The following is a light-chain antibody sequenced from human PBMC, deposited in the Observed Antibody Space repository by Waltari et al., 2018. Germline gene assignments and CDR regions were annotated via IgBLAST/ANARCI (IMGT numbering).Light chain of an antibody. CDR1: NSAVGRYNF. V-gene: IGLV2-23*02. CDR2: GVT. CDR3: SSYAGDNIVV. J-gene: IGLJ2*01. Sequence: QSALTQPASVSGSLGQSITTPSTGTNSAVGRYNFVSWYQQHPGKAPKLLLYGVTKRPSGVSTRFSGSKSGNTASMTISGLQAEDEADYYCSSYAGDNIVVFGGGTRLTVV.